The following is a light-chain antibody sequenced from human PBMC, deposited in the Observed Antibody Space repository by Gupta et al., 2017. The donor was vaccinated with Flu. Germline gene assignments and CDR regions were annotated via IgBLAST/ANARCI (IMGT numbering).Light chain of an antibody. V-gene: IGKV3-20*01. CDR3: QQFDSIPFT. Sequence: VLTQSPGTLALSPGERATLSCRSSRHVSTSLLAWYQQKPGKAPRLLIYEANYRATGTPDRFSGSGSGTEFTLTISSLEPGDLAVYYCQQFDSIPFTFGPGTKLDIK. CDR2: EAN. CDR1: RHVSTSL. J-gene: IGKJ3*01.